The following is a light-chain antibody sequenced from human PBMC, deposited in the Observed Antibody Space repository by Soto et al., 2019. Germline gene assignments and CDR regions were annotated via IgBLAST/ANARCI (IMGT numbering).Light chain of an antibody. J-gene: IGKJ2*01. CDR3: QQYHSFSFT. CDR1: QSITYW. Sequence: DIQMTQSPSSLSASVGDRVTITCRASQSITYWLAWYQQKPGRAPKLLIYEVLNLQSGVPSRLSGSGSGTEFTLTISSLQPYDSATYYCQQYHSFSFTFGQGTKLEIK. CDR2: EVL. V-gene: IGKV1-5*01.